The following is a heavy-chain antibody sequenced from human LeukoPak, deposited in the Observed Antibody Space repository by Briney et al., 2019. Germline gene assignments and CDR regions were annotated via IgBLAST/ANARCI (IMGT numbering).Heavy chain of an antibody. J-gene: IGHJ5*02. CDR1: GGSISSYY. V-gene: IGHV4-59*01. CDR2: ICYSGST. CDR3: ARDREAAAGNGWFDP. Sequence: SETLSLTCTVSGGSISSYYWSWIRQPPGKGLEWIGYICYSGSTNYNPSLKSRVTISVDTSKNQFSLKLSSVTAADTAVYYCARDREAAAGNGWFDPWGQGTLVTVSS. D-gene: IGHD6-13*01.